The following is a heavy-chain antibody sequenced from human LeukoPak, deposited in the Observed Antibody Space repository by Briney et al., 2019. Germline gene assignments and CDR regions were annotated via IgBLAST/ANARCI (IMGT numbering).Heavy chain of an antibody. J-gene: IGHJ3*02. CDR1: GGSISSGDYY. CDR3: ARGIRGDAFDI. V-gene: IGHV4-30-4*08. Sequence: NPSETLSLACTVSGGSISSGDYYWSWIRQPPGKGLEWIGYIYYSGSTYYNPSLKSRVTISVDTSKNQFSLKLSSVTAADTAVYYCARGIRGDAFDIWGQGTMVTVSS. D-gene: IGHD3-10*01. CDR2: IYYSGST.